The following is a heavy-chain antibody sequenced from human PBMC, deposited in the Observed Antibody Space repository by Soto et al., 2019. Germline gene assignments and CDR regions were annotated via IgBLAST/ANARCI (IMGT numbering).Heavy chain of an antibody. CDR3: AKDHIVAAAPDY. D-gene: IGHD2-2*01. CDR2: ISYDGSNR. J-gene: IGHJ4*02. V-gene: IGHV3-30*18. CDR1: GFTFDTYG. Sequence: GGSLRLSCAASGFTFDTYGMHWVRKAPGKGLEWVAVISYDGSNRYYADSVKGRFTISRDNSKNTLYLQMNSLRSEDTAVYYCAKDHIVAAAPDYWGQGTLVTVSS.